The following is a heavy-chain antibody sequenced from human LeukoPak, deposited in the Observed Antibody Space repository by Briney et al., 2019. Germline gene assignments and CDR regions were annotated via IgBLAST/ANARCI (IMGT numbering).Heavy chain of an antibody. Sequence: GSLRLSCAASGFTFSSYSMNWVRQAPGKGLEWVSYISSSSSTIYYADSVKGRFTISRDNSKNTVYLQMNSLRAEDTAVYYCARDPSSSSSVGGYLDYWGQGTLVTVSS. D-gene: IGHD6-6*01. V-gene: IGHV3-48*01. J-gene: IGHJ4*02. CDR3: ARDPSSSSSVGGYLDY. CDR1: GFTFSSYS. CDR2: ISSSSSTI.